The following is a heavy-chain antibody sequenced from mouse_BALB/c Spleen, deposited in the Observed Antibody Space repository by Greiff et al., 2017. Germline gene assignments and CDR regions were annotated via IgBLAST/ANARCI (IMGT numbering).Heavy chain of an antibody. V-gene: IGHV3-2*02. D-gene: IGHD1-1*01. CDR3: ARRYYYGSSYFDV. J-gene: IGHJ1*01. CDR1: GYSITSDYA. CDR2: ISYSGST. Sequence: VQLKQSGPGLVKPSQSLSLTCTVTGYSITSDYAWNWIRQFPGNKLEWMGYISYSGSTSYNPSLKSRISITRDTSKNQFFLQLNSVTTEDTATYYCARRYYYGSSYFDVWGAGTTVTVSS.